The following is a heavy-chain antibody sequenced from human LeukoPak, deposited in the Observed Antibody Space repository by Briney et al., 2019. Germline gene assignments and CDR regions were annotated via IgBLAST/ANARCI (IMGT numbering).Heavy chain of an antibody. J-gene: IGHJ4*02. CDR2: IIPIFGTA. CDR3: ARDQKTSSGYYDY. D-gene: IGHD3-22*01. CDR1: GGTFSSYA. Sequence: EASVKVSCKASGGTFSSYAISWVRQAPGQGLKWMGGIIPIFGTANYAQKSQGRVTITADESTSTAYMELSSLRSEDTAVYYCARDQKTSSGYYDYWGQGTLVTVSS. V-gene: IGHV1-69*13.